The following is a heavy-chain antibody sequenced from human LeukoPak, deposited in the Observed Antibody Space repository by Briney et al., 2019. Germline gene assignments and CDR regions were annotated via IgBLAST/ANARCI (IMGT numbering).Heavy chain of an antibody. V-gene: IGHV3-21*01. CDR2: ISDSSLYI. J-gene: IGHJ4*02. D-gene: IGHD6-13*01. Sequence: PGGSLRLSCAASGFTFSTYSMNWVRQAPGKGLEWVSSISDSSLYIYYADSVKGRFTISRDNAKNSLFLQMNSLRAEDTAVYYCARDQGRAAPVDYWGQGALVTVSS. CDR3: ARDQGRAAPVDY. CDR1: GFTFSTYS.